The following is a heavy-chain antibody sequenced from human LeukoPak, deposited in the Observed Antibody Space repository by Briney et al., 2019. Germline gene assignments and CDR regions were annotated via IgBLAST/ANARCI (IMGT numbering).Heavy chain of an antibody. CDR1: GGSISGGDFY. CDR3: PRWALKSAFDI. V-gene: IGHV4-61*08. J-gene: IGHJ3*02. Sequence: SETLSLTCTVSGGSISGGDFYWGWIRQPPGKGLEWIGYMYHSGSTNYNPSLKSRVTISVDTSKNQFSLKLSSVTVADTAVYYCPRWALKSAFDIWGQGTMVTVSS. CDR2: MYHSGST.